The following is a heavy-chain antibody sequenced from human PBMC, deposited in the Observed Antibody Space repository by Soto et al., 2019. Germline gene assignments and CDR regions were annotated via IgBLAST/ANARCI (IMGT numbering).Heavy chain of an antibody. V-gene: IGHV4-59*08. CDR3: ARSSGYDFDY. CDR1: GGSISSYY. J-gene: IGHJ4*02. Sequence: QVQLQESGPGLVKPSETLSLTCTVSGGSISSYYWSWIRQPPGKGLEWIGYIYYSGSTNYNPSLQSRVTISVDTSKNQFSRKLSSVTAADTAVYYCARSSGYDFDYWGPGTLVTVSS. CDR2: IYYSGST. D-gene: IGHD5-12*01.